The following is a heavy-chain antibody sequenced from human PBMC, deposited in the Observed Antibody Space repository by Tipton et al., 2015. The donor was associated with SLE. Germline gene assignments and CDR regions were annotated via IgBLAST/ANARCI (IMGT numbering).Heavy chain of an antibody. D-gene: IGHD5-24*01. CDR3: VTQQMGNIY. V-gene: IGHV3-74*01. CDR2: LSGDGIDS. J-gene: IGHJ4*02. Sequence: SLRLSCEASGFIFYNHWMSWVRQTPGKGLVWISLLSGDGIDSNYADSVRDRFGISRDNVKNTLYLHMGSLTAEDTAMYYCVTQQMGNIYWGPGALVTVSP. CDR1: GFIFYNHW.